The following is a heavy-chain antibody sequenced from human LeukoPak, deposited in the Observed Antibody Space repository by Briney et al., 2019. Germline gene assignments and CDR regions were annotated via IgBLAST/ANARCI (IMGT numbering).Heavy chain of an antibody. CDR1: EYTFTDYA. J-gene: IGHJ4*02. CDR3: ARGRWSATTASYYLDF. V-gene: IGHV1-3*01. CDR2: INAGNGNT. D-gene: IGHD5-24*01. Sequence: ASVKVSCKASEYTFTDYAINWVRQAPGQRLEWMGWINAGNGNTRYSQRFQGRVTITRDTSASTAYMELSSLTSEDTAVYYCARGRWSATTASYYLDFWGQGTLVTVSS.